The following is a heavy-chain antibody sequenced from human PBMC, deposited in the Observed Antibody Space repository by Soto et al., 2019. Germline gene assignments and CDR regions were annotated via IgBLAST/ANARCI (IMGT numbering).Heavy chain of an antibody. Sequence: GLSCAAPGFTLCSHAMSWGPPAPGEGVGWGSAISGRGGRTYYADPVEGRVTISPDNSQDKPYLQMNSLRAEDTAVYYCAKDLRITIFGVVIISSYYGMDVWGQGTTVTVSS. J-gene: IGHJ6*02. V-gene: IGHV3-23*01. D-gene: IGHD3-3*01. CDR1: GFTLCSHA. CDR3: AKDLRITIFGVVIISSYYGMDV. CDR2: ISGRGGRT.